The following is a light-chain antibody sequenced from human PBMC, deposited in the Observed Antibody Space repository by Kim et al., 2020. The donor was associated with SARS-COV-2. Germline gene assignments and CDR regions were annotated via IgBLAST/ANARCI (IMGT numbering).Light chain of an antibody. V-gene: IGKV3-20*01. Sequence: VSPGERATLSCRASQSVGNNYLAWYQQKPGQAPRLLIYGASKRATAFPDRFSGSGSGTYFTLTISRLEPEDFAVYYCQRYGSSITFGGGTKVDIK. CDR3: QRYGSSIT. J-gene: IGKJ4*01. CDR1: QSVGNNY. CDR2: GAS.